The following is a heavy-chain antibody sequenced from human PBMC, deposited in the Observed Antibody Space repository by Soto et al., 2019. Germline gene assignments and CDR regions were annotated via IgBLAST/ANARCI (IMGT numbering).Heavy chain of an antibody. CDR2: IWYDGSNK. CDR1: GFTFSSYG. CDR3: ARDVQGYNWFDP. J-gene: IGHJ5*02. V-gene: IGHV3-33*01. Sequence: HPGGSLRLSCAASGFTFSSYGMHWVRQAPGKGLEWVAVIWYDGSNKYYADSVKGRFTISRDNSKNTLYLQMNSLRAEDTAVYYCARDVQGYNWFDPWGQGTLVTVSS.